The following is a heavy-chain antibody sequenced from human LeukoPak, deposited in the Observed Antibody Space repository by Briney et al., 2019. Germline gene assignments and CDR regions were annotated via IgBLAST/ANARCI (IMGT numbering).Heavy chain of an antibody. V-gene: IGHV3-48*01. CDR1: GFTLSSYS. D-gene: IGHD3-16*01. CDR3: ARRRRMVVTLDVDY. J-gene: IGHJ4*02. Sequence: GGSLRLSCAASGFTLSSYSMNWVRQAPGKGLEWVSYISSSSSTIYYADSVKGRFTISRDNAKNSLYLQMNSLRAGDTVVYYCARRRRMVVTLDVDYWGQGHLVTVSS. CDR2: ISSSSSTI.